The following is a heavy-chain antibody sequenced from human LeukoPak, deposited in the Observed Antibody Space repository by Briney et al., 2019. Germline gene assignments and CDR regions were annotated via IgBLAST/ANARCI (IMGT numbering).Heavy chain of an antibody. D-gene: IGHD3-16*01. Sequence: SETLSLTCTVSGGSISSFYWSWVRQSAGKGLEWIGRVDTSGSTHYNPSLGSRVTMSLDTSNNQFSLKLSSVTVADTAVYYCARDLGGASYYMDVWGKGATVTVSS. CDR2: VDTSGST. CDR1: GGSISSFY. V-gene: IGHV4-4*07. J-gene: IGHJ6*03. CDR3: ARDLGGASYYMDV.